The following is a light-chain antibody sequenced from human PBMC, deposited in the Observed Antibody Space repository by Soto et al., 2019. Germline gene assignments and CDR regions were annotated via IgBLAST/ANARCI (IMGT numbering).Light chain of an antibody. CDR3: QRYGTSFS. CDR2: DAS. Sequence: EIVLTQSPGTLSLSPGDRATLSCRASQSGYNNYLAWYQQKPGQAPRLLIYDASARFTGIPDRFSGSGSGTEFTLNISRLEPEDFAVYYCQRYGTSFSFGGGTKVEIK. J-gene: IGKJ4*01. V-gene: IGKV3-20*01. CDR1: QSGYNNY.